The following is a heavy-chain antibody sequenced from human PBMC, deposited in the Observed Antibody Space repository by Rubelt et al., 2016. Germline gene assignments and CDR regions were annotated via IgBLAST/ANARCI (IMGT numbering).Heavy chain of an antibody. V-gene: IGHV3-23*01. J-gene: IGHJ4*02. CDR2: TSSTGGST. D-gene: IGHD3-22*01. Sequence: EVRLLESGGDLVQPGGSLRLSCAASGFTFSSSAMSWVRQAPGKGLEWVSGTSSTGGSTSYADSVKGRFTISGDNSKNTLYLQMNSLRAEDTAVYYCARDRNYYDSSGFSNFDYWGQGTLVTVSS. CDR3: ARDRNYYDSSGFSNFDY. CDR1: GFTFSSSA.